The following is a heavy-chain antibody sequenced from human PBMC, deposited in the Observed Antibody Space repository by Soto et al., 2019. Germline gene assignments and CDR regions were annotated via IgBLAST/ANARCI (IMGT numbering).Heavy chain of an antibody. CDR3: ARGARYYRLPGWLDH. J-gene: IGHJ5*01. V-gene: IGHV4-39*01. Sequence: PSETLSLTCSVSGASINNFAYYWGWIRQPPGKGLEWIGTVYYNENTYYNPSLKSRVAISVDTATNQFSLNLRSVTAADTAIYFCARGARYYRLPGWLDHGGQGTLDNASS. CDR1: GASINNFAYY. CDR2: VYYNENT. D-gene: IGHD3-10*01.